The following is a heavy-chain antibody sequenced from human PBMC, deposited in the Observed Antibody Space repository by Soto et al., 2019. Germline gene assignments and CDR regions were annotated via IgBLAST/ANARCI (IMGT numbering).Heavy chain of an antibody. D-gene: IGHD6-13*01. V-gene: IGHV4-34*01. CDR3: ARGGRYSSSWYGVYYYGMDV. CDR1: GGSFRGYY. CDR2: INHSGST. J-gene: IGHJ6*02. Sequence: SETLSLTCAVYGGSFRGYYCSWIRQPPGKGLEWIGEINHSGSTNYNPSLKSRVTISVDTSKNQFSLKLSSVTAADTAVYYCARGGRYSSSWYGVYYYGMDVWGQGTTVTVSS.